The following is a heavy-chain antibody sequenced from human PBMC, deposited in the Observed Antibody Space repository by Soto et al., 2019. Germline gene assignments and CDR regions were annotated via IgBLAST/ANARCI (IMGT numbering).Heavy chain of an antibody. V-gene: IGHV3-23*01. CDR3: AKDTSSSPYYMDV. D-gene: IGHD2-2*01. CDR1: GVTFSNFA. Sequence: GGSLRLSCAALGVTFSNFAISWVRQAPGKGLEWVSEITGSTGTTYYADSVRGRFIISRDNSKNTVNLQMNILRAEDTAVYYCAKDTSSSPYYMDVWGKGTTVTVSS. J-gene: IGHJ6*03. CDR2: ITGSTGTT.